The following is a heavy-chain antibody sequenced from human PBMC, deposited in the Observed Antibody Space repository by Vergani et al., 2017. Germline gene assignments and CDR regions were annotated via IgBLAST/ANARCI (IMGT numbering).Heavy chain of an antibody. CDR3: ARGHYYGSGNGEDDAFDI. V-gene: IGHV3-7*01. CDR2: IKQDGSEK. CDR1: GFTFSSYW. J-gene: IGHJ3*02. Sequence: EVQLVESGGGLVQPGGSLRLSCAASGFTFSSYWMSWVRQAPGKGLEWVANIKQDGSEKYYVDSVKGRFPISRDNAKNSLYLQTNSLRAEDTAVYYCARGHYYGSGNGEDDAFDIWGQGTMVTVSS. D-gene: IGHD3-10*01.